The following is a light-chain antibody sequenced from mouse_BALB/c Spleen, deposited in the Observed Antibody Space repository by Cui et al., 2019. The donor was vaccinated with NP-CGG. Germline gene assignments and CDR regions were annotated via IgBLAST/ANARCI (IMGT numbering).Light chain of an antibody. CDR2: ATN. V-gene: IGLV1*01. CDR3: ALWYSNHWV. J-gene: IGLJ1*01. CDR1: TGAVTTSNY. Sequence: QAVVTQGSALTTSPGETVTLTCRPSTGAVTTSNYANWVQEKPDHLFTGLIGATNNRAPGVPARFSGSLIGDKAALTITGAQTEDEAIYFCALWYSNHWVFGGGTKLTVL.